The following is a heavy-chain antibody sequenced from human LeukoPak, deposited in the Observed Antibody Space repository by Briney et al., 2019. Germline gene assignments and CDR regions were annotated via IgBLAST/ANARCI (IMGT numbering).Heavy chain of an antibody. Sequence: ASVKVSCKVSEYTLTELPMHWVRQAPGKGLEWMGGFDPEEGETFFAQKFQGRVTLTNDTSTDTAYMELTSLGSDDTAVYYCATGDPFCSGDCYSPFDYWGQGVLVTVSS. V-gene: IGHV1-24*01. D-gene: IGHD2-21*02. J-gene: IGHJ4*02. CDR1: EYTLTELP. CDR2: FDPEEGET. CDR3: ATGDPFCSGDCYSPFDY.